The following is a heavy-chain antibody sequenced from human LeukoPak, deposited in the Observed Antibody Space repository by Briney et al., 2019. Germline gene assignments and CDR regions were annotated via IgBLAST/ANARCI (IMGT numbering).Heavy chain of an antibody. V-gene: IGHV3-30*03. CDR3: AREGDYPFDY. CDR2: ISYDGSNK. CDR1: GFTFSSYG. D-gene: IGHD3-16*01. J-gene: IGHJ4*02. Sequence: GGSLRLSCAASGFTFSSYGMHWVRQAPGKGLEWVAVISYDGSNKYYADSVKGRFTISRDNSKNTLYLQMNSLRAEDTAVYYCAREGDYPFDYWGQGTLVTVSS.